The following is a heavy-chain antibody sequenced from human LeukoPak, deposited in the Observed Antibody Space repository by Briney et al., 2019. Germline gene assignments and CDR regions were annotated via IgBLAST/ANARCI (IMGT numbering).Heavy chain of an antibody. CDR2: VFNSMTT. Sequence: PSETLSLTCTVSGGSISDYYWGWIRQPAGKGLEWIGRVFNSMTTNYNPSLKSRVTISVDTSKNQFSLKLSSVTAADTAVYYCARVSDETSGYSLDYWGQGTLVTVSS. V-gene: IGHV4-4*07. D-gene: IGHD3-22*01. CDR1: GGSISDYY. CDR3: ARVSDETSGYSLDY. J-gene: IGHJ4*02.